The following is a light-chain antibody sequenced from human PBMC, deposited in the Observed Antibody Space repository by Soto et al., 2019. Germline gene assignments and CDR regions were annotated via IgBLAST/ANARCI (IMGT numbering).Light chain of an antibody. CDR2: DVS. CDR1: SSDVGGYNY. Sequence: QSALTQPRSVSGSPGQSVTISCTGTSSDVGGYNYVSWYQQHPGKAPKPMIYDVSKRPSGVPVRFSGSKSGNTASLTISGLQAEDEADYYCCSYAGSYTFYVFGTGTKVTVL. J-gene: IGLJ1*01. CDR3: CSYAGSYTFYV. V-gene: IGLV2-11*01.